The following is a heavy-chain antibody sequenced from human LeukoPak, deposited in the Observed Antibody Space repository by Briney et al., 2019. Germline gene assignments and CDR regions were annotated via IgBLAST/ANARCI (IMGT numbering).Heavy chain of an antibody. V-gene: IGHV3-23*01. CDR2: ISGSGGST. CDR3: AKVCSGSYYAFDI. D-gene: IGHD1-26*01. CDR1: GFTFSSYA. Sequence: SGGSVRLSCTASGFTFSSYAMSWVRQARGGGLEWVSAISGSGGSTYYAGSVKCRFTISRDNSKNTLYLQMNSLRAEDTAVYYCAKVCSGSYYAFDIWGQGTMVTVSS. J-gene: IGHJ3*02.